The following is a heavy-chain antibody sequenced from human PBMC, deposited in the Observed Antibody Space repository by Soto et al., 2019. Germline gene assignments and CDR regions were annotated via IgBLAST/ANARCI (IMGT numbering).Heavy chain of an antibody. Sequence: SETLSLTCTVSGGSISSYYWSWIRQPPGKGLEWIGYIYYSGSTYYNPSLKSRVTISVDTSKNQFSLKLSSVTAADTAVYYCARAHSSSFPIVNWFDPWGQGTLVTVSS. CDR2: IYYSGST. V-gene: IGHV4-59*04. D-gene: IGHD6-6*01. J-gene: IGHJ5*02. CDR1: GGSISSYY. CDR3: ARAHSSSFPIVNWFDP.